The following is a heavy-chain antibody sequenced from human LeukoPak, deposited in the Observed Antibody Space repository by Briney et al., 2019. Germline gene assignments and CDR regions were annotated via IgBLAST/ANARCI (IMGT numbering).Heavy chain of an antibody. D-gene: IGHD2-8*02. CDR1: GGTISYHY. V-gene: IGHV4-59*11. Sequence: SETLSLTCTVAGGTISYHYWSWIRQPPGKGLEWIGYIYYSGSTNYNPSLESRVTMSVDTSKNQFSLKLSSVTAADAAVYYCARENPDTGSYDAFDIWGQGTMVTVSS. CDR2: IYYSGST. CDR3: ARENPDTGSYDAFDI. J-gene: IGHJ3*02.